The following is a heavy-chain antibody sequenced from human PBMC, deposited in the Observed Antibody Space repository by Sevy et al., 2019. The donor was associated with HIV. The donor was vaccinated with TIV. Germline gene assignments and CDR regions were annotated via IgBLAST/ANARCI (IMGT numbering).Heavy chain of an antibody. CDR2: ISYDGGNK. J-gene: IGHJ6*02. CDR3: AKALLGYCSGGNCYEYSYGMDV. CDR1: GFTFSSYG. Sequence: GGSLRLSCAASGFTFSSYGMHWVRQAPGKGLEWVAVISYDGGNKYYVDSVKGRFTISRDNSKNTLYLQMNSLKPEDTAVYYCAKALLGYCSGGNCYEYSYGMDVWGQGTTVTVSS. V-gene: IGHV3-30*18. D-gene: IGHD2-15*01.